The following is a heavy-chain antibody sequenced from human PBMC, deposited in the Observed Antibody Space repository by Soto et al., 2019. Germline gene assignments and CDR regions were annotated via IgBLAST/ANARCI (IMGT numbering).Heavy chain of an antibody. J-gene: IGHJ5*02. V-gene: IGHV3-23*01. CDR1: GFTFSNYA. D-gene: IGHD2-15*01. Sequence: EVQLLESGGGLVQPGGSLRLSCAASGFTFSNYAMSSVRQAPGKGLEWVSAISGRGDNTYYPASVKGRFTISRGNSNNTLYLQMNSLRDEDTAVYYCAELGDCDCSGRSCSTPWFDRWGQGTLVTVSS. CDR2: ISGRGDNT. CDR3: AELGDCDCSGRSCSTPWFDR.